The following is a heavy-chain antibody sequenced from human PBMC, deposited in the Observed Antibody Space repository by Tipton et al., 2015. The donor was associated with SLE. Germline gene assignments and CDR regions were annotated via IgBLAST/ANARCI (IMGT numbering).Heavy chain of an antibody. CDR1: GYSIISGYY. Sequence: TLSLTCAVSGYSIISGYYCGWIRQPPGKGLEWIGSIYHSGSTYYNPSLKSRVTISVDTSKNQFSLKLSSVTAADTAVYYCARHGEHGDYWGQGTLVTVSS. J-gene: IGHJ4*02. CDR2: IYHSGST. D-gene: IGHD1/OR15-1a*01. CDR3: ARHGEHGDY. V-gene: IGHV4-38-2*01.